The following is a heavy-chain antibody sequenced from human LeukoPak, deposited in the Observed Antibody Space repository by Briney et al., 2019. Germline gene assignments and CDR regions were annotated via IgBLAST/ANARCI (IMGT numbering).Heavy chain of an antibody. CDR2: IKQDGNER. CDR1: GFTFSSYS. CDR3: ASEGLYDYVRGSYRHDH. J-gene: IGHJ4*02. D-gene: IGHD3-16*02. Sequence: GGSLRLSCAASGFTFSSYSMSWVRQAPGKGLEWVANIKQDGNERFYEDSVKGRFTISRDNAKNSLYLQMNNLRAEDTAVYYCASEGLYDYVRGSYRHDHWGQGTLVTVPS. V-gene: IGHV3-7*03.